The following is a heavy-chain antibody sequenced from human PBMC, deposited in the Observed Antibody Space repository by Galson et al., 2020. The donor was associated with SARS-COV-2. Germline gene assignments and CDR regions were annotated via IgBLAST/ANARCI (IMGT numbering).Heavy chain of an antibody. J-gene: IGHJ2*01. CDR3: ARGHYGDYDSRYFDL. V-gene: IGHV4-34*01. Sequence: SQASETLSLTCAVYGGSFRGYYWTWIRQPPGKRLEWIGEINHSGAANYNPSLKSRVTVSGDRSKNQFSLKVTPVTAADTAVYYCARGHYGDYDSRYFDLWGRGTLVTVSS. CDR1: GGSFRGYY. CDR2: INHSGAA. D-gene: IGHD4-17*01.